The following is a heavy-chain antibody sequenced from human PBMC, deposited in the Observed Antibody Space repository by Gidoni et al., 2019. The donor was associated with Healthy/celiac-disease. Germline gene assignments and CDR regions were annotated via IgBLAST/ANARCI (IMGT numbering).Heavy chain of an antibody. J-gene: IGHJ4*02. Sequence: QVQLQQWGAGLLKPSETLSLTCAVYGGSFSGYYWSWIRQPPGKGLEWIGEINHSGSTNYNPSRKSRVTISVDTSKNQFSLKLSSVTAADTAVYYCARTITIFGVVNDYWGQGTLVTVSS. V-gene: IGHV4-34*01. CDR1: GGSFSGYY. CDR2: INHSGST. CDR3: ARTITIFGVVNDY. D-gene: IGHD3-3*01.